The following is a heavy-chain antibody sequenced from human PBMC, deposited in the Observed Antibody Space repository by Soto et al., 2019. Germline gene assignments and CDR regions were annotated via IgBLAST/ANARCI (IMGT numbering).Heavy chain of an antibody. CDR1: GSTFSGYW. CDR2: INSDGSST. Sequence: EVQLVESGGGLVQPGGSLRLSCAASGSTFSGYWMHWVRQAPGKGLVWVSRINSDGSSTSYADSVKGRFTISRDNAKNTLYLQMNSLSAEDTAVYYCAREAPYGDPSDYWGQGTLVTVSS. D-gene: IGHD4-17*01. V-gene: IGHV3-74*01. CDR3: AREAPYGDPSDY. J-gene: IGHJ4*02.